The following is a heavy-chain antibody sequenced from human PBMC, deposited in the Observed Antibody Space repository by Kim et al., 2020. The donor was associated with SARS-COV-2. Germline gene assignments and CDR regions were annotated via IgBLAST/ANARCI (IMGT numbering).Heavy chain of an antibody. D-gene: IGHD6-13*01. J-gene: IGHJ6*02. Sequence: ASVKVSCKASGYTFTSYGISWVRQAPGQGLEWMGWISAYNGNTNYAQKLQGRVTMTTDTSTSTAYMELRSLRSDDTAVYYCARGRIAASAFNYYYGMDVWGQGTTVTVSS. CDR1: GYTFTSYG. CDR2: ISAYNGNT. V-gene: IGHV1-18*01. CDR3: ARGRIAASAFNYYYGMDV.